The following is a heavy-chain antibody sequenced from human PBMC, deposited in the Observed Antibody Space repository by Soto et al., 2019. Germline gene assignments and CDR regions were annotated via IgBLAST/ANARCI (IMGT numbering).Heavy chain of an antibody. V-gene: IGHV4-34*01. CDR1: GGSFRGYY. CDR3: ARTYSSSWSPFEY. CDR2: INHSGST. Sequence: SETLSLTCAVYGGSFRGYYLSWIRQPPGKGLEWIGEINHSGSTNYNPSLKSRVTISVDTSKNQFSLKLSSVTAADTAVYYCARTYSSSWSPFEYWGQGTLVTVSS. D-gene: IGHD6-13*01. J-gene: IGHJ4*02.